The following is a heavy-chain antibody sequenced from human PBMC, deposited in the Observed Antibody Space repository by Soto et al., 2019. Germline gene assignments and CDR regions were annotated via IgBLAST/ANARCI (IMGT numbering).Heavy chain of an antibody. Sequence: DVQLLESGGGLVQPGGSLRLSCAASGFIFSDYAMTWVRQAPGKGLEWVSGIGGGGSDTYYVDYVKGRFTISRDNSKNALYLQMNSLRAEDTALYYCAKDAVPFNGQWDWFDSWGQGTLVTVSS. D-gene: IGHD6-19*01. CDR2: IGGGGSDT. J-gene: IGHJ5*01. CDR3: AKDAVPFNGQWDWFDS. V-gene: IGHV3-23*01. CDR1: GFIFSDYA.